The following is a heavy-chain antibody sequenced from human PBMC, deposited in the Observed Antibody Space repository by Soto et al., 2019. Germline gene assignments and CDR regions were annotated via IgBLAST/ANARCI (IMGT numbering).Heavy chain of an antibody. CDR1: GYSFTSYW. J-gene: IGHJ5*02. D-gene: IGHD3-22*01. V-gene: IGHV5-10-1*01. CDR3: ARHKAFYYDSSGA. Sequence: LKISCKGSGYSFTSYWISWVRQMPGKGLEWMGRIDPSDSYTNYSPSFQGHVTMSADKSINTAYLQWSSLKASDSAMYYCARHKAFYYDSSGAWGQGSLVTVS. CDR2: IDPSDSYT.